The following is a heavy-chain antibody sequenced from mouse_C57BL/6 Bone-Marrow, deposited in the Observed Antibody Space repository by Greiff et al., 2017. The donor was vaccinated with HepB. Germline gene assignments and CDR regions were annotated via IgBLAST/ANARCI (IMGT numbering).Heavy chain of an antibody. Sequence: EVQLQQSGPELVKPGASVKISCKASGYTFTDYYMNWVKQSHGKSLEWIGDINPNNGGTSYNQKFKGKATLTVDKSSSTAYMELRSLTSEDSAVYYCARGVVAWNFDYWGQGTTLTVSS. D-gene: IGHD1-1*02. CDR3: ARGVVAWNFDY. CDR2: INPNNGGT. CDR1: GYTFTDYY. V-gene: IGHV1-26*01. J-gene: IGHJ2*01.